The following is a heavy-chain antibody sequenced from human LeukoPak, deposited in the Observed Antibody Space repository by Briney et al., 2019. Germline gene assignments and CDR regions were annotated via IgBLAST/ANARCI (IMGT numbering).Heavy chain of an antibody. CDR2: ISSTGNPR. D-gene: IGHD6-13*01. V-gene: IGHV3-48*01. CDR1: GLSFSDYS. CDR3: ARGSWYRPNCDY. Sequence: GGSLRLSCTASGLSFSDYSMNWVRQAPGKGLEWVSYISSTGNPRHYAESVEGRFTISRDNAKNSLYLQMNSLRAEDTAVYYCARGSWYRPNCDYWGQGTLVTVSS. J-gene: IGHJ4*02.